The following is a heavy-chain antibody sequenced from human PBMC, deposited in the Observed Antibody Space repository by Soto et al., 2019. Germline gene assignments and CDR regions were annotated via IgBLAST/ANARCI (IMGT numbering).Heavy chain of an antibody. CDR2: ISYDGSNK. J-gene: IGHJ6*03. CDR1: GFTFSSYG. CDR3: AKDGSSSWTNYDYYSYMDV. Sequence: QVQLVESGGGVVQPGRSLRLSCAASGFTFSSYGMHWVRQAPGKGLEWVAVISYDGSNKYYADSVTGRFTISRDNSKNTLYLQMNSLRAEDTAVYYCAKDGSSSWTNYDYYSYMDVWGKGTTVTVSS. V-gene: IGHV3-30*18. D-gene: IGHD6-13*01.